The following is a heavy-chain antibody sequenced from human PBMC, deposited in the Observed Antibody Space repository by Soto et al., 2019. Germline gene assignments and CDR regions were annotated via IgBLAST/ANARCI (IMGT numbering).Heavy chain of an antibody. J-gene: IGHJ2*01. CDR2: IIPIFGTA. Sequence: SVKVSLTDSGGTFSSFVFGRWRQATGQGPEWMGGIIPIFGTANYAQKFQGRVTITADKSTSKAYMELSSLRSEDTAVYYCARDSKYSGSSFIPCCWGR. CDR3: ARDSKYSGSSFIPCC. CDR1: GGTFSSFV. D-gene: IGHD6-6*01. V-gene: IGHV1-69*06.